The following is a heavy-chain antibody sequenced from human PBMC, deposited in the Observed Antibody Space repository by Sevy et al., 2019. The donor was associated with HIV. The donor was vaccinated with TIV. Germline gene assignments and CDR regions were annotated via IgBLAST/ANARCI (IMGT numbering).Heavy chain of an antibody. CDR1: GYSFTGYY. CDR3: VKGGIAGYYGSGSGAFDY. J-gene: IGHJ4*02. V-gene: IGHV1-2*06. CDR2: INPNNGGT. Sequence: ASVKVSCKASGYSFTGYYIHSVRQAPGQGLEWMGRINPNNGGTNYAQEFQGRVTMTRDTSVTTAYMELTGLRPNDTAVYYCVKGGIAGYYGSGSGAFDYWGQGTLVTVSS. D-gene: IGHD3-10*01.